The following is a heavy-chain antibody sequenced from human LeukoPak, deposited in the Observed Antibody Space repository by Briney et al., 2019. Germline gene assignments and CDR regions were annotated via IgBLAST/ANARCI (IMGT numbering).Heavy chain of an antibody. J-gene: IGHJ5*02. CDR3: ARAYSGSSRGWFDP. Sequence: ASVKVSCKASGYTFTGYYMHWVRQAPGQGLEWMGWINPNSGGTNYAQKFQGRVTMTRDTSISTAYMELSRLRSDDTAVYYCARAYSGSSRGWFDPWGQGTLVTVSP. V-gene: IGHV1-2*02. CDR2: INPNSGGT. CDR1: GYTFTGYY. D-gene: IGHD1-26*01.